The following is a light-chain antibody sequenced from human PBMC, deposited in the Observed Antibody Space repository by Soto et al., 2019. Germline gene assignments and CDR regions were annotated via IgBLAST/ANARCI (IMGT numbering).Light chain of an antibody. CDR2: DVS. V-gene: IGKV1-5*01. CDR3: QQYECYWT. J-gene: IGKJ1*01. Sequence: DIQMTQSPSTLSASVGDRVTITCRASQSISSWLAWYQQKPGQAPRLLIYDVSSLQSGVPSRFSGSGSSTEFTLTISSLQPDDFATYYCQQYECYWTFGQGTKVEIK. CDR1: QSISSW.